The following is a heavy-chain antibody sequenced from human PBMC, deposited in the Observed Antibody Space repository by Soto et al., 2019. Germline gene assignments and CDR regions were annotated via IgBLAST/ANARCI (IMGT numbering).Heavy chain of an antibody. V-gene: IGHV3-66*01. CDR2: IYSGGST. Sequence: GGSLRLSCAASGFTVSSNYMSWVRQAPGKGLEWVSVIYSGGSTYYADSVKGRFTISRDNSKNTLYLQMNSLRAEDTAVYYCATSYGDWRLWYFDLWVRGTLVTVSS. J-gene: IGHJ2*01. CDR3: ATSYGDWRLWYFDL. D-gene: IGHD4-17*01. CDR1: GFTVSSNY.